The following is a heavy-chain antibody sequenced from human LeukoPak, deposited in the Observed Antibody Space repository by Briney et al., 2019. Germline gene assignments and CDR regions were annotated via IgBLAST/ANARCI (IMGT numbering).Heavy chain of an antibody. CDR3: ARGLRGYQQKRAFDI. V-gene: IGHV4-34*01. CDR2: INHSGST. CDR1: GGSFSGYY. J-gene: IGHJ3*02. D-gene: IGHD5-12*01. Sequence: SETLSLTCAVYGGSFSGYYWSWIRQPPGKGLEWIGEINHSGSTNYNPSLKSRVTISVDTSKNQFSLKLSSVTAADTAVYYCARGLRGYQQKRAFDIWGQGTMVTVSS.